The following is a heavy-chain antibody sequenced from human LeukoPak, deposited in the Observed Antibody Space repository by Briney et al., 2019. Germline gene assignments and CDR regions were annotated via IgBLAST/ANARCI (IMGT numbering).Heavy chain of an antibody. CDR2: ISSSSQT. D-gene: IGHD4-17*01. V-gene: IGHV3-11*06. CDR3: ARDGTATNYFYYGMDV. CDR1: GFTFSDYY. J-gene: IGHJ6*04. Sequence: GGSLGLSCAASGFTFSDYYMSWIRQAPGKELEWVSHISSSSQTNYADSVKGRFTISRDNAKNSLYLQMHSLRAEDTAVYYCARDGTATNYFYYGMDVWGKGITVTVSS.